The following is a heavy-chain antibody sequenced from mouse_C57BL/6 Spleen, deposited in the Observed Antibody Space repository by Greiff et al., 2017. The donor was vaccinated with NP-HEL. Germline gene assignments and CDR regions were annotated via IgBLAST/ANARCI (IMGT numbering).Heavy chain of an antibody. D-gene: IGHD1-1*01. CDR3: SRRVRQYGSSYYFDY. V-gene: IGHV1-72*01. CDR1: GYTFTSYW. J-gene: IGHJ2*01. Sequence: QVQLQQPGAELVKPGASVKLSCKASGYTFTSYWMHWVKQRPGRGLEWIGRIDPNSGGTKYNEKFKSKATLTVDKPSSTAYMQLSSLISEDSAVYYCSRRVRQYGSSYYFDYWGQGTTLTVSS. CDR2: IDPNSGGT.